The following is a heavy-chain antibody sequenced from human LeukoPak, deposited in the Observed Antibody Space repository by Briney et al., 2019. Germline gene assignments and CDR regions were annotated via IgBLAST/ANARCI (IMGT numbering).Heavy chain of an antibody. J-gene: IGHJ6*02. Sequence: PSETLSLTCTVSGGSISSGGYYWSWIRQHPGKGLEWIGYIYYSGSTYYNPSLKSRVTISVDTSKNQFSLKLSSVTAADTAVYYCARDSVGVPAALDVVRSGYGMDVWGQGTTVTVSS. D-gene: IGHD2-2*01. V-gene: IGHV4-31*03. CDR2: IYYSGST. CDR3: ARDSVGVPAALDVVRSGYGMDV. CDR1: GGSISSGGYY.